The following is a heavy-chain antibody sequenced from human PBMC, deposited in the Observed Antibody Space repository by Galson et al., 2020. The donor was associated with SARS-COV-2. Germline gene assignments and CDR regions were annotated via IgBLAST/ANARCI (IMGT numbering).Heavy chain of an antibody. CDR2: ISYDGSNK. CDR1: GFTFSSYG. J-gene: IGHJ6*02. D-gene: IGHD2-8*01. V-gene: IGHV3-30*18. CDR3: AKDIGMVYALTNYGMDV. Sequence: TGGFLRLSCAASGFTFSSYGMHWVRQAPGKGLEWVAVISYDGSNKYYADSVKGRFTISRDNSKNTLYLQMNSLRAEDTAVYYCAKDIGMVYALTNYGMDVWGQGTTVTVSS.